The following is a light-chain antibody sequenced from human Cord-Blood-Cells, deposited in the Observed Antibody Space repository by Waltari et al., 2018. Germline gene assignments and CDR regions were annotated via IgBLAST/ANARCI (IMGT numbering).Light chain of an antibody. V-gene: IGLV2-23*03. CDR1: SSDVGCYNL. CDR3: CSYAGSSTFRV. Sequence: QSALTQPASVSGSPGQSITISCTGTSSDVGCYNLVSWYQQHPGKAPKLMIYEGSKRHSGVSNRFSGSKSGNTASLTISGRQAEDEADYYCCSYAGSSTFRVFGGGTKLTVL. J-gene: IGLJ2*01. CDR2: EGS.